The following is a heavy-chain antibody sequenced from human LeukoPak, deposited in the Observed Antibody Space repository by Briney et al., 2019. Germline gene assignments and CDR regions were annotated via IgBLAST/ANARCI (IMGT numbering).Heavy chain of an antibody. CDR1: GGSFSGYY. CDR3: ARGRPDPYARRYYYYYYMDV. D-gene: IGHD2-8*01. V-gene: IGHV4-34*01. CDR2: INHSGST. Sequence: PSETLSLTCAVYGGSFSGYYWSWIRQPPGKGLEWIGEINHSGSTNYNPSLKSRVTISVDTSKNQFSLKLSSVTAADTAVYYCARGRPDPYARRYYYYYYMDVWGKGTTVTVSS. J-gene: IGHJ6*03.